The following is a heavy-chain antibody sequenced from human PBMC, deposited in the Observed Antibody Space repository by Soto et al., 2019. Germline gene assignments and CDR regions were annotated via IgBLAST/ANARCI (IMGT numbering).Heavy chain of an antibody. D-gene: IGHD4-17*01. CDR3: ARAYGGNSGVFDY. CDR1: GGSFSGYY. J-gene: IGHJ4*02. V-gene: IGHV4-34*01. CDR2: INHSGST. Sequence: SETLSLTCAVYGGSFSGYYWSWIRQPPGKGLEWIGEINHSGSTNYNPSLKSRVTISVDTSKNQFSLKLSSVTAADTAVYYCARAYGGNSGVFDYRAQGTPVTVSS.